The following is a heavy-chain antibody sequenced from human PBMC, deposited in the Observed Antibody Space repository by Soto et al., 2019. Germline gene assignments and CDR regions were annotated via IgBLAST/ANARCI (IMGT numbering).Heavy chain of an antibody. J-gene: IGHJ5*02. CDR2: IYYSGRT. CDR1: GGSGIGGSFY. V-gene: IGHV4-61*01. D-gene: IGHD2-21*02. Sequence: FEPLSHTCSVSGGSGIGGSFYRTWIREPPGKALEWIGYIYYSGRTNYSPSLKSRVTMSVDTSKNQVSLKLTSVTAADAAVYYGARAPVVTGMFAPWGQGPLVTVSS. CDR3: ARAPVVTGMFAP.